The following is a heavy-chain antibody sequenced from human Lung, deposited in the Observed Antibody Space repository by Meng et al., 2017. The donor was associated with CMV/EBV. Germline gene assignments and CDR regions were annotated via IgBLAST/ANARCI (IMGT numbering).Heavy chain of an antibody. CDR2: INHSGRT. D-gene: IGHD1-26*01. CDR3: ASESATSLGGRIYYYGLDV. CDR1: GGSLYSYY. J-gene: IGHJ6*02. Sequence: SXTLSLTCTVYGGSLYSYYYNWIRQSPGKGLEWIGEINHSGRTNYNPSLKSRVAISVDTSKKQFSLRLTSVTAADTAVYYCASESATSLGGRIYYYGLDVWDQGXTVTVSS. V-gene: IGHV4-34*01.